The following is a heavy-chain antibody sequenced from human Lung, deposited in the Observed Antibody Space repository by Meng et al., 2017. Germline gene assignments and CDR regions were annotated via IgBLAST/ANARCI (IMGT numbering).Heavy chain of an antibody. CDR1: GGSFSDYN. D-gene: IGHD4-11*01. V-gene: IGHV4-34*01. Sequence: QGHLLQWGSGLLKPSATRSRTCVVLGGSFSDYNWSWIRQPPGKGLEWIGEINHSGSTNYNPSLESRATISVDTSQNNLSLKLSSVTAADSAVYYCARGPTTMAHDFDYWGQGTLVTVSS. CDR2: INHSGST. J-gene: IGHJ4*02. CDR3: ARGPTTMAHDFDY.